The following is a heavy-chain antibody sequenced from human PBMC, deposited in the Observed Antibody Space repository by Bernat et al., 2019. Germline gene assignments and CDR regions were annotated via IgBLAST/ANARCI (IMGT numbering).Heavy chain of an antibody. CDR1: GLTFSNYG. V-gene: IGHV1-18*01. CDR3: ARDGADDPREPDY. J-gene: IGHJ4*02. Sequence: QVQLVQSGAEVKKPGASVKVSCRASGLTFSNYGITWVRQTPGQGLEWMGWVSAYNGNTIYAQKLQGRVTMTTDTSTSTAYMELSGLRSDDAAVYYCARDGADDPREPDYWGQGTLVTVSS. D-gene: IGHD1-14*01. CDR2: VSAYNGNT.